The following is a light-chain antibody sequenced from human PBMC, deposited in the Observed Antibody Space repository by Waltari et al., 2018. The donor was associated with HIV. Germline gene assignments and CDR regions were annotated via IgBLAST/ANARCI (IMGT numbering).Light chain of an antibody. J-gene: IGLJ1*01. Sequence: QSALTQPASVSGSPGQSITISCTGTSSDVGSYNLVSWYQQHPGKAPNSMSYEGKRRPSRVSNRFSGSKSGNTASLTNCGLQAEGEADHYCWSDAGSSPNVFGTGTKVTVL. CDR1: SSDVGSYNL. CDR3: WSDAGSSPNV. V-gene: IGLV2-23*01. CDR2: EGK.